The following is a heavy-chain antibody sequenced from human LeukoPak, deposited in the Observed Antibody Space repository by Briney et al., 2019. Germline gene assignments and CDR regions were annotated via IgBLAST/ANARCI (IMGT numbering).Heavy chain of an antibody. V-gene: IGHV2-5*02. CDR1: GLALTTNGMN. D-gene: IGHD1-1*01. J-gene: IGHJ4*02. CDR3: AHRASDDLEY. Sequence: SAPTLVKPTHTLTLTCTLSGLALTTNGMNVAWIRHPPGQALESLAVIYWDDEKRYRPSVKSRLTITKDTSRNQVVLRMANMAPVDTATYYCAHRASDDLEYWGPGTLVTVSS. CDR2: IYWDDEK.